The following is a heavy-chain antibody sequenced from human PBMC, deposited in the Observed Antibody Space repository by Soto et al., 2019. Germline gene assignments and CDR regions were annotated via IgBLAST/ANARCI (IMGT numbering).Heavy chain of an antibody. Sequence: EAQLVQSGGDLVQPGGSLRLSCAASGFTFSSYEMVWVRQTPGQGLEWVSYISDSGGTRHYADSVKGRFTISRDNSKNSLYLQMDNLRGEDTAVYYCARVPYYYGSGIYYNPYYWGQGTLVTVSS. J-gene: IGHJ4*02. V-gene: IGHV3-48*03. D-gene: IGHD3-10*01. CDR2: ISDSGGTR. CDR3: ARVPYYYGSGIYYNPYY. CDR1: GFTFSSYE.